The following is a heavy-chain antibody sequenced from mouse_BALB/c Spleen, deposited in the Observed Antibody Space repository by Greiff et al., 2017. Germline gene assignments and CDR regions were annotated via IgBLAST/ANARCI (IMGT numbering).Heavy chain of an antibody. CDR2: ISSGGSYT. Sequence: EVQLVESGGDLVKPGGSLKLSCAASGFTFSSYGMSWVRQTPDKRLEWVATISSGGSYTYYPDSVKGRFTISRDNAKNTLYLQMSSLKSEDTAMYYCARQGAITTVVARYFDVWGAGTTVTVSS. J-gene: IGHJ1*01. D-gene: IGHD1-1*01. CDR3: ARQGAITTVVARYFDV. CDR1: GFTFSSYG. V-gene: IGHV5-6*01.